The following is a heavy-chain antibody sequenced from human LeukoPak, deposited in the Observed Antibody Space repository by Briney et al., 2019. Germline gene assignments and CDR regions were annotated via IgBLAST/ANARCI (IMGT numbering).Heavy chain of an antibody. J-gene: IGHJ4*02. Sequence: KTGGSLRLSCAASGFIFSSYWMSWIRQAPGKGLEWVSYISSSSSYTNYADSVKGRFTISRDNAKNSLYLQMNSLRAEDTAVYYCARVFSDGGNSFDYWGQGTLVTVSS. CDR2: ISSSSSYT. CDR3: ARVFSDGGNSFDY. CDR1: GFIFSSYW. D-gene: IGHD4-23*01. V-gene: IGHV3-11*05.